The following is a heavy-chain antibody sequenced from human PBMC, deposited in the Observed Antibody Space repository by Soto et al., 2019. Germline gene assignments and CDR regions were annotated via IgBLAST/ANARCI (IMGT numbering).Heavy chain of an antibody. J-gene: IGHJ6*03. CDR1: GGSISSYY. CDR3: ARATTPYYDFVSGYENYYYYYMDV. CDR2: IYYSGST. D-gene: IGHD3-3*01. Sequence: SETLSLTCTVSGGSISSYYWSWIRQPPGKGLEWIGYIYYSGSTNYNPSLKSRVTISVDTSKNQFSLKLSSVTAADAAVYYCARATTPYYDFVSGYENYYYYYMDVWGKGTTVTGSS. V-gene: IGHV4-59*13.